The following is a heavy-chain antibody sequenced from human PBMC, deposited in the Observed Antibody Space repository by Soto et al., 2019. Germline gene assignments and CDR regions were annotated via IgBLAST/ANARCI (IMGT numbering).Heavy chain of an antibody. V-gene: IGHV4-61*01. J-gene: IGHJ6*02. CDR2: IYYSGST. CDR3: ARSMYSTSAQLYYGMDV. D-gene: IGHD6-6*01. Sequence: SETLSLTCTVSGGSVSSGSYYWSWIRQPPGKGLEWIGYIYYSGSTNYNPSLKTRVTISVDTSKNQFSLKLSSATAADTAVYYCARSMYSTSAQLYYGMDVWGQGTTVTVSS. CDR1: GGSVSSGSYY.